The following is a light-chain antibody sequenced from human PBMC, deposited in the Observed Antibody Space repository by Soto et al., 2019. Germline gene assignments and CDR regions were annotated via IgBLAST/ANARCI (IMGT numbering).Light chain of an antibody. CDR2: GAS. CDR1: QSVSSN. J-gene: IGKJ1*01. Sequence: EIVMTQSPATLSVSPGERATLSCRASQSVSSNLAWYQQKPGQAPRLLIYGASTRATGIPARFSGSGSGTEFTLTISSLQSEDFAVYYCQQYDKGWTFGPGTKVEIK. V-gene: IGKV3-15*01. CDR3: QQYDKGWT.